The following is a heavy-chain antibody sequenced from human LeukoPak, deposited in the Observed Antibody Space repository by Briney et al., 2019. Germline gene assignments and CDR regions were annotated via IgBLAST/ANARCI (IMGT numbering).Heavy chain of an antibody. Sequence: AGRSLRLSCAASGFTFSDYAMHWVRQAPGKGLEWVAVISYDGNYKYSADSMKGRFTVSRDNSKNMLYLQMNSLRPEDTAVYYCAKSYSVARFDYWGQGTLVTVSS. CDR1: GFTFSDYA. D-gene: IGHD5-12*01. V-gene: IGHV3-30-3*02. CDR3: AKSYSVARFDY. J-gene: IGHJ4*02. CDR2: ISYDGNYK.